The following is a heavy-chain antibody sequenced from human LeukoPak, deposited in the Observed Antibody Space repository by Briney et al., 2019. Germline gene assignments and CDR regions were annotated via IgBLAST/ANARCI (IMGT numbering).Heavy chain of an antibody. CDR2: IKQDGSEK. CDR3: ARDGIDY. D-gene: IGHD1-14*01. Sequence: EGSLRLSCVGSGFTFSNYWMSWVRQAPGKGLEWVANIKQDGSEKCYVDSVKGRFTISRDNAKNSVYLQMNSLRAEDTAVYYCARDGIDYWGQGTLVTVSS. CDR1: GFTFSNYW. V-gene: IGHV3-7*03. J-gene: IGHJ4*02.